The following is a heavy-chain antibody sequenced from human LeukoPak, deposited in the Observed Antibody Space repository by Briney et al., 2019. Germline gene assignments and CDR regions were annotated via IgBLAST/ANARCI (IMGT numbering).Heavy chain of an antibody. V-gene: IGHV4-31*03. J-gene: IGHJ4*02. CDR1: GGSISSGGYY. D-gene: IGHD3-22*01. CDR3: ARGLRDSSGSPEYHFDY. Sequence: TLSLTCTVSGGSISSGGYYWSWIRQHPGKGLEWIGYIYYSGSTYYNPSLKSRVTISVDTSKNQFSLKLSSVTAAATAVYYCARGLRDSSGSPEYHFDYWGQGTLVTVSS. CDR2: IYYSGST.